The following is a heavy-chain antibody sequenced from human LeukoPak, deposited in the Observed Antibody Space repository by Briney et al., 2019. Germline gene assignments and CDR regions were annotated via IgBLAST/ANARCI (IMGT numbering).Heavy chain of an antibody. V-gene: IGHV4-38-2*02. Sequence: SETLSLTCAVSGYSISSGYYWGWIRQPPGKGLEWIGSIYHSGSTYYNPSLKSRVTISVDTSKNQFSLKLSSVTAADTAVYYCARDRYDCVWGSYRLSFDPWGQGTLVTVSS. D-gene: IGHD3-16*02. J-gene: IGHJ5*02. CDR3: ARDRYDCVWGSYRLSFDP. CDR1: GYSISSGYY. CDR2: IYHSGST.